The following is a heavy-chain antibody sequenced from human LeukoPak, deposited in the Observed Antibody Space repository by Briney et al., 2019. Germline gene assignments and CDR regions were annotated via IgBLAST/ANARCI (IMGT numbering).Heavy chain of an antibody. Sequence: GGSLRLSCAASGFTFSSYGMHWVRQAPGKGLEWVAFIRYDGSNKYYADSVKGRFTISRDNSKNTLYLQMNSLRAEDTAVYYCAKVTEGRTAPYYYYMDVWGKGTTVTVSS. CDR3: AKVTEGRTAPYYYYMDV. CDR2: IRYDGSNK. V-gene: IGHV3-30*02. D-gene: IGHD1-14*01. J-gene: IGHJ6*03. CDR1: GFTFSSYG.